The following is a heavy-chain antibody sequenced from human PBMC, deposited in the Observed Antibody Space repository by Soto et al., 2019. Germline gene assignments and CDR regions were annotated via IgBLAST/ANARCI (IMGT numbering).Heavy chain of an antibody. CDR2: ISYDGSNK. J-gene: IGHJ6*02. V-gene: IGHV3-30-3*01. D-gene: IGHD4-17*01. Sequence: GGSLRLSCAASGFTFSSYAMHWVRQAPGKGLEWVAVISYDGSNKYYADSVKGRFTISRDNSKNTLYLQMNSLRAEDTAVYYCARDWATVTTPYYYYGMDVWGQGTTVTVSS. CDR3: ARDWATVTTPYYYYGMDV. CDR1: GFTFSSYA.